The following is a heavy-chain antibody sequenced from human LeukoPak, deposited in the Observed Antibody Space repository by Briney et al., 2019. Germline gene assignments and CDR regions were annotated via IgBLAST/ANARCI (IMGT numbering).Heavy chain of an antibody. D-gene: IGHD1-26*01. J-gene: IGHJ4*02. CDR1: GFTFSSYW. V-gene: IGHV3-74*01. Sequence: GGSLRLSCAASGFTFSSYWMHWVRQAPGKGLVWVSRINSDGSNTSYADSVKGRFTISRDNAKNTLYLQMNSLRAEDTAMYYCARVGHSGSYYAYRGQGTLVTVSS. CDR3: ARVGHSGSYYAY. CDR2: INSDGSNT.